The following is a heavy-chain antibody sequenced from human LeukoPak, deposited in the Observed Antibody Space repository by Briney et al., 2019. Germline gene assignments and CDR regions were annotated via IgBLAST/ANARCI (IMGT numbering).Heavy chain of an antibody. J-gene: IGHJ6*04. CDR2: ISSSSSYI. V-gene: IGHV3-21*01. Sequence: GGSLRLSCAASGFTFSSYAMSWVRQAPGKGLEWVSSISSSSSYIYYADSVKGRFTISRDNAKNSLYLQMNSLRAEDTAVYYCARDSTRGPYYYYYGMDVWGKGTTVTVSS. CDR3: ARDSTRGPYYYYYGMDV. D-gene: IGHD2-2*01. CDR1: GFTFSSYA.